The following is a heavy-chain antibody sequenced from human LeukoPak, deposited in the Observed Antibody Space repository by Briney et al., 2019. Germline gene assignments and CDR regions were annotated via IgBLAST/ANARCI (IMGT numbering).Heavy chain of an antibody. CDR3: AKATPDNWFDP. Sequence: GGSLRLSCAASGFTFSSYGMHWVRQAPGKGLEWVAVIWYDGSNKYYAGSVKGRFTISRDNSKDTLYLQMNSLRAEDTAVYYRAKATPDNWFDPWGQGTLVTVSS. V-gene: IGHV3-33*06. J-gene: IGHJ5*02. CDR2: IWYDGSNK. CDR1: GFTFSSYG.